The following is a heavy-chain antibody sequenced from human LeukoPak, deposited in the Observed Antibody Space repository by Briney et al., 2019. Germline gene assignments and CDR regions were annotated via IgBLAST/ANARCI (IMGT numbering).Heavy chain of an antibody. CDR1: GYTFTGYY. D-gene: IGHD1-26*01. CDR3: ATFIVGVKFDP. Sequence: ASVKVSCKASGYTFTGYYMHWVRQAPGQGLEWMGRINPNSGGTNYAQKFQGRVTMTRDTSISTAYMELSSLRPEDTAIYYCATFIVGVKFDPWGQGTLVTVSS. V-gene: IGHV1-2*06. CDR2: INPNSGGT. J-gene: IGHJ5*02.